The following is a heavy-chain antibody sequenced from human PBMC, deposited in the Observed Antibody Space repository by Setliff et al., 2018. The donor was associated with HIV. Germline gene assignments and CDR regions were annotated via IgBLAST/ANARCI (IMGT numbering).Heavy chain of an antibody. J-gene: IGHJ1*01. D-gene: IGHD5-18*01. Sequence: SETLSLTCTVSGGSISSGDYYWSWIRQPPGKGLEWIGYIYYSGSTYYNPSLKRRVTISVDTSKNQFSLKLSPVNAADTAVFYCARGGYSYGFGRHRAYFQYWGQGTQVTVSS. CDR3: ARGGYSYGFGRHRAYFQY. CDR2: IYYSGST. CDR1: GGSISSGDYY. V-gene: IGHV4-30-4*08.